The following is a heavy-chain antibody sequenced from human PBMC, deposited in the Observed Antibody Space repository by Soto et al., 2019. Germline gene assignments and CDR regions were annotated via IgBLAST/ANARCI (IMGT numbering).Heavy chain of an antibody. CDR3: ARHESTGSYYDPFDI. D-gene: IGHD1-26*01. CDR2: IKYSGTT. J-gene: IGHJ3*02. Sequence: SETLSLTCTVSGGSISLSRCQWCGILQPPGKGLEWIASIKYSGTTFYNPSLKSRVTLSVDTSKNQFALKLSSVTAAGTAVYYCARHESTGSYYDPFDICTQRTIVTVSS. CDR1: GGSISLSRCQ. V-gene: IGHV4-39*01.